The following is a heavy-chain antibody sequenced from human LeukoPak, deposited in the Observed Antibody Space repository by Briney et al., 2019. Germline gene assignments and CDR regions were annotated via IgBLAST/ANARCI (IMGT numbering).Heavy chain of an antibody. V-gene: IGHV3-23*01. J-gene: IGHJ4*02. CDR3: ASDPPGDYGLGF. CDR1: GFTFSTYG. Sequence: GGSLRLSCAASGFTFSTYGMSWVRQAPGKGLEWVSSISDSGSFTYYTDSVKGRFTISRDNSKNTLFLLMNRLRVKDTAVYYCASDPPGDYGLGFWGQGTLVTVSS. CDR2: ISDSGSFT. D-gene: IGHD4-17*01.